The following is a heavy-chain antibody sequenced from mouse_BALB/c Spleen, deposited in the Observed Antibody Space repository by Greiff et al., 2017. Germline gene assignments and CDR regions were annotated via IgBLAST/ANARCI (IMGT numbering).Heavy chain of an antibody. CDR2: ISSGGSYT. V-gene: IGHV5-9-3*01. CDR3: ARTGTRGLDYAMDY. Sequence: DVHLVESGGGLVKPGGSLKLSCAASGFTFSSYAMSWVRQTPEKRLEWVATISSGGSYTYYPDSVKGRFTISRDNAKNTLYLQMSSLRSEDTAMYYCARTGTRGLDYAMDYWGQGTSVTVSS. D-gene: IGHD4-1*01. J-gene: IGHJ4*01. CDR1: GFTFSSYA.